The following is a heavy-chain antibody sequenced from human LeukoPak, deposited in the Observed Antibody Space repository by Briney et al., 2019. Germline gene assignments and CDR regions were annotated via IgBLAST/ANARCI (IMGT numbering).Heavy chain of an antibody. Sequence: GGSLRLSCVASGLPISDFAMHWVRQAPGQGLEWVSLISGDGVSTFFTDSVKGRFSISRDNSKNSLFLEMSSLRTEDTAMYYCARESGKFDYWGQGTLVAVSS. J-gene: IGHJ4*02. CDR2: ISGDGVST. CDR1: GLPISDFA. V-gene: IGHV3-43*02. CDR3: ARESGKFDY.